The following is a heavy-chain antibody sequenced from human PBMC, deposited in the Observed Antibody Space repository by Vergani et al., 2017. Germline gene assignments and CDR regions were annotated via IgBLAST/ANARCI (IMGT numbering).Heavy chain of an antibody. Sequence: QVQLVQSGAEVKRPGASVKVSCKASGNRFTAYSMHWVREAPGQGLEWMGRINLNNGDTQYAPKFQGRVTMTRDTSISTGYMELNSLRSDDTAIYYCARGDYGILTGYRYWGQGTLVTVSA. CDR3: ARGDYGILTGYRY. D-gene: IGHD3-9*01. V-gene: IGHV1-2*06. CDR2: INLNNGDT. CDR1: GNRFTAYS. J-gene: IGHJ4*02.